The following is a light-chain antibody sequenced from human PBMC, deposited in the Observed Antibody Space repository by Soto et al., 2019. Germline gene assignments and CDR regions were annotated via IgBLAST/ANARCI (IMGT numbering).Light chain of an antibody. CDR3: GSYTTSSNYV. V-gene: IGLV2-14*03. Sequence: QSALTQPASVSGSPGQSITISCTGTISDVGSYNYVSWYQQYPGKAPKLMIYDVSTRPSGVSDRFSGSKSGNTASLTISGLRAEDEADYYCGSYTTSSNYVFGTGTKLTGL. CDR1: ISDVGSYNY. CDR2: DVS. J-gene: IGLJ1*01.